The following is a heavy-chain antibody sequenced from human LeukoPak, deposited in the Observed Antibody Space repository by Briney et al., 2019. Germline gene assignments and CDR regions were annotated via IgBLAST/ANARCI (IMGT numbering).Heavy chain of an antibody. V-gene: IGHV3-7*01. J-gene: IGHJ4*02. D-gene: IGHD4-17*01. CDR3: ARIYGDYVLYYFDY. CDR2: IKQDGSEK. CDR1: GFTFSSYW. Sequence: GGSLRLSCAASGFTFSSYWMSWVRQAPGKGLEWVANIKQDGSEKYYVDSVEGRFTISRDNAKNSLYLQMNSLRAEDTAVYYCARIYGDYVLYYFDYWGQGTLVTVSS.